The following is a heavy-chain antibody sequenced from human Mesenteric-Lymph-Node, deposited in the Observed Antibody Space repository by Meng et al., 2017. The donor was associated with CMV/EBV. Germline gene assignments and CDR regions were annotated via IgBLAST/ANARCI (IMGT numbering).Heavy chain of an antibody. V-gene: IGHV3-23*01. J-gene: IGHJ4*02. D-gene: IGHD4-17*01. CDR2: ISGTGNSI. CDR1: GFTFRSYA. CDR3: ARHLGYGDYANY. Sequence: GGSLRLSCEGSGFTFRSYAMSWVRQAPGKGLEWVSSISGTGNSIFYADSVKGRFTISRENSKNTMYLVMNSLSADDTAVYYCARHLGYGDYANYWGQGTLVTVSS.